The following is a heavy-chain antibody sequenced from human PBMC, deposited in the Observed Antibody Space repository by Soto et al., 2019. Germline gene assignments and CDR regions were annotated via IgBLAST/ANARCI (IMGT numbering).Heavy chain of an antibody. CDR3: ARRYGGNLDY. Sequence: QVQLQESGPGLVKPSETLSLTCTVSGGSISSYYWSWIRQPPGKGLEWLGYIYYSGSTNYNPSLKSRVTISVDTSKNQSSLKLSSVTAADTAVYYCARRYGGNLDYWGQGTRVTVSS. V-gene: IGHV4-59*08. CDR2: IYYSGST. J-gene: IGHJ4*02. D-gene: IGHD1-26*01. CDR1: GGSISSYY.